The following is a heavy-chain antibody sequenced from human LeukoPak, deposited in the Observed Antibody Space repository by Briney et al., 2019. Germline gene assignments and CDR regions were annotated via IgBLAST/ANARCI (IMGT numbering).Heavy chain of an antibody. CDR3: ARLRASMVRGRGYYMDV. Sequence: KPSETLSLTCTVSGDSLSSYYWNWIRQPAGKGLEWIGRIYTSGSTNYNPSLKSRVTMSVDTSKNQFSLKLSSVTAADTAVYYCARLRASMVRGRGYYMDVWGKGTTVTISS. CDR1: GDSLSSYY. V-gene: IGHV4-4*07. J-gene: IGHJ6*03. D-gene: IGHD3-10*01. CDR2: IYTSGST.